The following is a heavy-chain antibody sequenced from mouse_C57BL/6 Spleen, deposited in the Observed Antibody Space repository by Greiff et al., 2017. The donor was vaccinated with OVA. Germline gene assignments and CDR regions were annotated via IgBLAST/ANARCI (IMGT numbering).Heavy chain of an antibody. D-gene: IGHD1-1*01. J-gene: IGHJ1*03. CDR2: ILPGSGST. Sequence: QVQLKQSGAELMKPGASVKLSCKATGYTFTGYWIEWVKQRPGHGLEWIGEILPGSGSTNYNEQFKGKATFTADTSSNTAYMQISSLTTEDSAIYYCARGRSNYWYFDVWGTGTTVTVSS. V-gene: IGHV1-9*01. CDR1: GYTFTGYW. CDR3: ARGRSNYWYFDV.